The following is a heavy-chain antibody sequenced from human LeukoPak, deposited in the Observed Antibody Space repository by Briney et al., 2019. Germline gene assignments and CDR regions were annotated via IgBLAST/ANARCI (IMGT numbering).Heavy chain of an antibody. J-gene: IGHJ5*02. CDR1: GFTFSDYY. V-gene: IGHV3-30*03. CDR2: ISYDGSNK. CDR3: ARAYSSGWSGP. Sequence: PGGSLRLSCAASGFTFSDYYMSWIRQAPGKGLEWVAVISYDGSNKYYADSVKGRFTISRDNSKNTLYLQMNSLRAEDTAVYYCARAYSSGWSGPWGQGTLVTVSS. D-gene: IGHD6-19*01.